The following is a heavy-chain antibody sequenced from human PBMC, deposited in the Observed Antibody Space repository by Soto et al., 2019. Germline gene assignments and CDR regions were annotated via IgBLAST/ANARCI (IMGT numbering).Heavy chain of an antibody. J-gene: IGHJ4*02. D-gene: IGHD6-19*01. Sequence: EVQLVESGGGLVQPGGSLSLSCAASGFTFSTFSMNWVRQAPARGLEWISYISAGGRRISYADSVKGRFTISRDNAKNSLYLQMDSLRVEDTAVYYCARDLGWAFDCWGQGTLVTISS. CDR3: ARDLGWAFDC. V-gene: IGHV3-48*01. CDR1: GFTFSTFS. CDR2: ISAGGRRI.